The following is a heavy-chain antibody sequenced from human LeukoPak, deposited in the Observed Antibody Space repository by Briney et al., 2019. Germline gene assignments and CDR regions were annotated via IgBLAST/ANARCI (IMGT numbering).Heavy chain of an antibody. CDR1: GFTFSSYA. CDR2: ISYDGSNK. V-gene: IGHV3-30*04. Sequence: PGGSLRLSCTASGFTFSSYAMHWVRQAPGKGLEWVAVISYDGSNKYYADSVKGRFTISRDNSKNTLYLQMNSLRAEDTAVYYCARDVDIVATGTLDYWGQGTLVTVSS. J-gene: IGHJ4*02. D-gene: IGHD5-12*01. CDR3: ARDVDIVATGTLDY.